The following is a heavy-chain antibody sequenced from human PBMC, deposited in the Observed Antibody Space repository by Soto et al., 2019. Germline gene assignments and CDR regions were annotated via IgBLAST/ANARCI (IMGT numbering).Heavy chain of an antibody. CDR3: ARRGRGVDYDY. CDR1: GFTFSNYA. J-gene: IGHJ4*02. D-gene: IGHD4-17*01. V-gene: IGHV3-23*01. Sequence: EVQLLESGGGLVQPGGSLRLSCAASGFTFSNYAMRWVRQAPGKGLEWVSAISGSGGSTYYADSVKGRFTISRDDPKNALYLQRNSLSAKDTAVYYCARRGRGVDYDYWGQGNRVTVSS. CDR2: ISGSGGST.